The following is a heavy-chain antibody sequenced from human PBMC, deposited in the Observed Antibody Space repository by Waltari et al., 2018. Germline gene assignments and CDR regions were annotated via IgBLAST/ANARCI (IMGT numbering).Heavy chain of an antibody. CDR2: ISDSGVIT. Sequence: EEHLLESGGGLAQPGGSLRLSWAAPGFNFISYAMSWVRQAPGKGLGWVSGISDSGVITKYADSVKGRFTVSRDNSKNTVFLHLNSLRAEDTAIYYCARHLYSIDYLELAKWGQGTLVTVSS. CDR3: ARHLYSIDYLELAK. J-gene: IGHJ4*02. CDR1: GFNFISYA. D-gene: IGHD3-22*01. V-gene: IGHV3-23*01.